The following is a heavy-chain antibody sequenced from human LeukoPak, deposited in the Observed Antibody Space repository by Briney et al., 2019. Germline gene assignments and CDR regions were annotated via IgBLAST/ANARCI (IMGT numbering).Heavy chain of an antibody. CDR3: ARLVGAATDPFDY. CDR2: IYYSGST. Sequence: SETLSLTCTVSGGSISSSSYYWGWIRQPPGKGLEWIGSIYYSGSTYYNPSLKSRVTISIDTSKNQFSLKVSSVTAADTAVYYCARLVGAATDPFDYWGQGTLVTVSS. J-gene: IGHJ4*02. D-gene: IGHD1-26*01. CDR1: GGSISSSSYY. V-gene: IGHV4-39*01.